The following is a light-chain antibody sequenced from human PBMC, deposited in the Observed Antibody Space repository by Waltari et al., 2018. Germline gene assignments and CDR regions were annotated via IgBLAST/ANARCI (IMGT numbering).Light chain of an antibody. CDR2: ENN. CDR3: GTWDSSLSAVV. Sequence: SVLTQPPSVSAAPGQKVTIYCSGSRSNIGTNYVSWYQQLPGTAPKLLIYENNKRPSGIPDRFSGSKSGTSATLGITGLQTGDEADYYCGTWDSSLSAVVFGGGTKLTVL. CDR1: RSNIGTNY. V-gene: IGLV1-51*02. J-gene: IGLJ2*01.